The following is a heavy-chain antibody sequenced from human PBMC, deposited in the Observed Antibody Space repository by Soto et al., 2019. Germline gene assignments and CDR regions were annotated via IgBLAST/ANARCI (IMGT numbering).Heavy chain of an antibody. V-gene: IGHV3-48*02. CDR2: ISTSSTTV. CDR1: GFTFSIYS. CDR3: VRDRSPNDAFDI. J-gene: IGHJ3*02. Sequence: GGSLTLSCAASGFTFSIYSLNWVRQAPGKGLEWVSHISTSSTTVCYADSVKGRFTISRDNAKNSLFLQMNSLRDDDTAVYYCVRDRSPNDAFDIWGQGTMVTVSS.